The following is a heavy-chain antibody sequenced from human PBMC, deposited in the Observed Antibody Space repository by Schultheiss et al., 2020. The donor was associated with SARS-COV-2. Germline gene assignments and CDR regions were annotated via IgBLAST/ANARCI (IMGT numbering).Heavy chain of an antibody. CDR2: MSYDGSNE. CDR3: AKGPHDFWSGYQGYYYMDD. CDR1: GFTFSSYA. J-gene: IGHJ6*03. D-gene: IGHD3-3*01. V-gene: IGHV3-30*04. Sequence: GGSLRLSCAASGFTFSSYAMHWVRQAPGKGLEWVALMSYDGSNEYYADSVKGRFTISRDNSKNTLYLQMSSLGEEETAVYYCAKGPHDFWSGYQGYYYMDDWGKGTTVTVSS.